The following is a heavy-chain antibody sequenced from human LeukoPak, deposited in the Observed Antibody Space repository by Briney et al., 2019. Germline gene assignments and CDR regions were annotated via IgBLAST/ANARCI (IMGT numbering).Heavy chain of an antibody. CDR3: ASVREWQLQNAPFDY. CDR1: GVTLNSYW. Sequence: GGSPRLSCAASGVTLNSYWVSWGRHALGEGVGCGCHIKQDGSEKYYVDSVKGRFTISRDNAKNSLYLQMNRLRAEDTAVYYCASVREWQLQNAPFDYWGQGTLVTVSS. V-gene: IGHV3-7*01. D-gene: IGHD2-15*01. CDR2: IKQDGSEK. J-gene: IGHJ4*02.